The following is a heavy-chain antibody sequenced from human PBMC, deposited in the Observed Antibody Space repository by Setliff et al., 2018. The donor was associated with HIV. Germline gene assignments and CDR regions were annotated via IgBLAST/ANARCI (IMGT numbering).Heavy chain of an antibody. CDR2: IYTSGST. J-gene: IGHJ6*02. V-gene: IGHV4-4*07. Sequence: SETLSLTCAVYGGSFSGSYFWTWIRQPAGKGLEWIGRIYTSGSTNYNPSLKSRVTISVDTSKNQFSLKLSSVTAADTAVYYCARDRRGYNEKDGMDVWGQGTTVTVSS. CDR3: ARDRRGYNEKDGMDV. CDR1: GGSFSGSYF. D-gene: IGHD5-12*01.